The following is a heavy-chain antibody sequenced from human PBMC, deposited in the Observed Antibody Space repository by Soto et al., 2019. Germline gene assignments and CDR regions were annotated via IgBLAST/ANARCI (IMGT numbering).Heavy chain of an antibody. CDR2: IYWDDDK. CDR3: AHIVVACLGYYFDY. D-gene: IGHD5-12*01. J-gene: IGHJ4*02. Sequence: QITLKESGPPLVKPTQTLTLTCTFSGFSLSSTRMAVGWIRQPPGKALGWLALIYWDDDKRYSPFLKSPLTITKHTSTTPVVLTTSNMDPVYTARYYCAHIVVACLGYYFDYWGQGTLVTVSS. V-gene: IGHV2-5*02. CDR1: GFSLSSTRMA.